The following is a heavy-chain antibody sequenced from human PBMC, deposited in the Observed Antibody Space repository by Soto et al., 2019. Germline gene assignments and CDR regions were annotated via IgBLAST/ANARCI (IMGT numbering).Heavy chain of an antibody. V-gene: IGHV4-4*07. CDR3: ARERREKIHDGYDIDY. J-gene: IGHJ4*02. Sequence: SETLYLTCTVSGGSISDYYWSWIRQPAGKGLEWIGRIYTSGSTDYNPSLKSRVTISIDTSKNQFSLKVTSMTAADTAVYYCARERREKIHDGYDIDYWGQGTLVTVSS. CDR2: IYTSGST. D-gene: IGHD3-22*01. CDR1: GGSISDYY.